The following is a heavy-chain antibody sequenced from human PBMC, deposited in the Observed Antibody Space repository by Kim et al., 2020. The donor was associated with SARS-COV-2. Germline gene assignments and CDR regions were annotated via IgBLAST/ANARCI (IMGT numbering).Heavy chain of an antibody. CDR1: GFTFSSYG. D-gene: IGHD2-21*02. CDR3: AKETDCGGDCSSFQH. J-gene: IGHJ1*01. Sequence: GGSLRLSCAASGFTFSSYGMHWVRQAPGKGLEWVAVIWYDGSNKYYADSVKGRFTISRDNSKNTLYLQMNSLRAEDTAVYYCAKETDCGGDCSSFQHWGQGTLVTVSS. V-gene: IGHV3-33*06. CDR2: IWYDGSNK.